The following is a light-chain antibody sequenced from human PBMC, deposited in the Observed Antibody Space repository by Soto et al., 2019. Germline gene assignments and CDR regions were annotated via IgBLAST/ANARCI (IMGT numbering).Light chain of an antibody. CDR2: GAS. CDR1: QSVSSNY. CDR3: QQYGRSPAT. Sequence: EIVLTQSPGTLSLSPGERATLSCRASQSVSSNYLAWYQQKPGQAPRLLIFGASSRASGIPDRFSGSGSGTAFTLTIGRLEPEDFAVYYCQQYGRSPATFGQGTKVDIK. V-gene: IGKV3-20*01. J-gene: IGKJ1*01.